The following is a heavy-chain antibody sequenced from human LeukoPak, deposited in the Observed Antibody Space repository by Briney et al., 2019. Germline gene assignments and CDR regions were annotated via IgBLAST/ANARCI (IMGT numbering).Heavy chain of an antibody. J-gene: IGHJ4*02. CDR3: ARDPSLFSSGWPMDS. CDR1: GFTFSSYS. D-gene: IGHD6-19*01. CDR2: ISSNSGRI. V-gene: IGHV3-21*01. Sequence: GGSLRLSCVGSGFTFSSYSMNWVRQTPGKGLEWISSISSNSGRISYADSVQGRFTISRDNANNSLSLQMSSLRAEDTALYYCARDPSLFSSGWPMDSWGRGTLVTVSS.